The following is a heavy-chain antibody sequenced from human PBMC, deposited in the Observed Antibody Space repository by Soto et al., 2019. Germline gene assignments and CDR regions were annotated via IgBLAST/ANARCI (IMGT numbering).Heavy chain of an antibody. CDR1: GFSLRTSGMC. J-gene: IGHJ4*02. Sequence: GSGPTLVNPTQTLTLTCTFSGFSLRTSGMCVSWIRQPPGKALEWLARIDWDDDRYYSTSLKTRLTISKDTSKNQVVLTMTNMDPVDTATYYCARITGTGYFSGTSCLKRGNFAYWGQGSLVTGSS. D-gene: IGHD2-2*01. V-gene: IGHV2-70*11. CDR3: ARITGTGYFSGTSCLKRGNFAY. CDR2: IDWDDDR.